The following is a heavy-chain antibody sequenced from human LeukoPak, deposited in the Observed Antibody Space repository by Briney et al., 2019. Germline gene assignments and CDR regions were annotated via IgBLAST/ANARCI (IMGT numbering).Heavy chain of an antibody. CDR3: AKDQGGSSGWYEVYYYYYGMDV. CDR1: GFTFSSYA. D-gene: IGHD6-19*01. J-gene: IGHJ6*02. CDR2: ISGSSGST. Sequence: GGSLRLPCAASGFTFSSYAMSWVRQAPGKGLEWVSAISGSSGSTYYADSVKGRFTISRDNSKNTLYLQMNSLRAEDTAVYYCAKDQGGSSGWYEVYYYYYGMDVWGQGTTVTVSS. V-gene: IGHV3-23*01.